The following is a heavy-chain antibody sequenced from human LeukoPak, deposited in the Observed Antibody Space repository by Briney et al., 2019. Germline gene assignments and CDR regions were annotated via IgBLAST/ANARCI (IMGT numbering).Heavy chain of an antibody. J-gene: IGHJ4*02. V-gene: IGHV4-30-2*01. Sequence: TSETLSLTCAVSGGSISSGGYSWSWIRQPPGKGLEWIGYIYHSGSTYYNPSLKSRVTISVDRSKNQFSLKLSSVTAADTAVYYCARHNFARPFDYWGQGTLVTVSS. CDR3: ARHNFARPFDY. D-gene: IGHD6-6*01. CDR2: IYHSGST. CDR1: GGSISSGGYS.